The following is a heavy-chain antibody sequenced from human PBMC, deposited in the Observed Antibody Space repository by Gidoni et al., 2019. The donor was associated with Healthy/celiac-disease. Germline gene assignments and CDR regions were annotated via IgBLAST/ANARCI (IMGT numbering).Heavy chain of an antibody. Sequence: EVQLVESGGGLVKPGRSLRLSCTASGFTFGDYAMSWFRQAPGKGVEWVGFIRSKAYGGTTEYAASVKGRFTISRDDSKSIAYLKMNSLKTEDTAVYYCTRDGGGSGFGDHPRHYYYGMDVWGQGTTVTVSS. D-gene: IGHD3-10*01. CDR2: IRSKAYGGTT. V-gene: IGHV3-49*05. CDR3: TRDGGGSGFGDHPRHYYYGMDV. CDR1: GFTFGDYA. J-gene: IGHJ6*02.